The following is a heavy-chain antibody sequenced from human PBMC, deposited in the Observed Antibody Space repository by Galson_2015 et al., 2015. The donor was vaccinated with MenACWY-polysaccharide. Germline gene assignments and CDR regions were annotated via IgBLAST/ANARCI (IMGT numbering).Heavy chain of an antibody. Sequence: SLRLSCAASGFTFSSYRMNWVRQAPGKGLEWVSYISSSSSTIYYADSVKGRFTISRDNAKNSLYLQMNSLRAEDTAVYYCAREAVAAFWGQGTLVTVSS. CDR3: AREAVAAF. V-gene: IGHV3-48*01. CDR2: ISSSSSTI. D-gene: IGHD6-19*01. J-gene: IGHJ4*02. CDR1: GFTFSSYR.